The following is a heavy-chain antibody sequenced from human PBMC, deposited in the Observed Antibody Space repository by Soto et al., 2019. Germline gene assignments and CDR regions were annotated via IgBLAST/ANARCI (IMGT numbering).Heavy chain of an antibody. CDR3: ARDELTDSIGWSYYYYYYGMDV. CDR2: TYYRSKWYN. J-gene: IGHJ6*02. Sequence: PSQTLSLTCAISGDSVSSNSAAWNWIRQSPSRGLEWLGRTYYRSKWYNDYAVSVKSRITINPDTSKDQFSLQLNSVTPEDTAVYYCARDELTDSIGWSYYYYYYGMDVWGQGTTVTGSS. D-gene: IGHD6-19*01. V-gene: IGHV6-1*01. CDR1: GDSVSSNSAA.